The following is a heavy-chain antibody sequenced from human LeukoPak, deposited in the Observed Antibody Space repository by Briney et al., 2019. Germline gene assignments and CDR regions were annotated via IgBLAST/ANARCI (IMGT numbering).Heavy chain of an antibody. CDR3: AATSSGPTGRSFDY. J-gene: IGHJ4*02. CDR2: IYYSGST. V-gene: IGHV4-59*08. CDR1: GGSISSYY. Sequence: PSETLSLTCTVSGGSISSYYWSWIGQPPGKGLEWIGYIYYSGSTNYNPSLKSRVTISVDTSKNQFSLKLSSVTAADTAVYYCAATSSGPTGRSFDYWGQGTLVTVSS. D-gene: IGHD3-22*01.